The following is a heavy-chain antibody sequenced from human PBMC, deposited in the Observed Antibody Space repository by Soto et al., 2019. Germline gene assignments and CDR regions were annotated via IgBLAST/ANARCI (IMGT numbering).Heavy chain of an antibody. Sequence: QVQLVESGGGVVQPGRSLRLSCAASGFTFSSYGMHWVRQAPGKGLEWVAVISYDGNDKYYADSVKGRFTISRDNSKNTLHLQMNSLRGEDTAVYYCAKARESGYSYGYVGHWGQGTLVPVSS. D-gene: IGHD5-18*01. V-gene: IGHV3-30*18. CDR3: AKARESGYSYGYVGH. CDR2: ISYDGNDK. J-gene: IGHJ4*02. CDR1: GFTFSSYG.